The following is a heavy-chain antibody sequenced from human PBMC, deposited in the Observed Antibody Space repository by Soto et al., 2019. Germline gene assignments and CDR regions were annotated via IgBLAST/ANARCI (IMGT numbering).Heavy chain of an antibody. CDR2: INAGNGNT. CDR1: GYTFTSYA. V-gene: IGHV1-3*01. J-gene: IGHJ4*02. Sequence: QVQLVQSGAEVKKPGASVKVSCKASGYTFTSYAMHWVRQAPGQRLEWMGWINAGNGNTKNSQKFQGRVTINRDTAASTACMELSSLRSEDTAVYYCASDLGVGAASDYCGQGTLVTVSS. D-gene: IGHD1-26*01. CDR3: ASDLGVGAASDY.